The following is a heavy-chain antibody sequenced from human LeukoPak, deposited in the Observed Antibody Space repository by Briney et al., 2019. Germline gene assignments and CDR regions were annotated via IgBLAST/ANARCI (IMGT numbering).Heavy chain of an antibody. Sequence: PGGSLRLPCAASGFTFSSYWMSWVRQPPGKGLEWIGYIYYTGSTNYNPSLKSRVTISVDTSKNQFSLKLSSVTAADTAVYYCARQDILTEGYYFDYWGQGTLVTVSS. V-gene: IGHV4-59*08. CDR3: ARQDILTEGYYFDY. J-gene: IGHJ4*02. CDR1: GFTFSSYW. D-gene: IGHD3-9*01. CDR2: IYYTGST.